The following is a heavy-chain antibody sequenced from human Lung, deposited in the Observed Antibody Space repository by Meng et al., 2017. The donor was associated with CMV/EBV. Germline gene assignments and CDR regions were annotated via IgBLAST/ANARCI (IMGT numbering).Heavy chain of an antibody. J-gene: IGHJ6*02. CDR3: AKDQIVIVPAATYYYGMDV. Sequence: SCAASGFTFSSYGMHWVRQAPRKGLEWVAFIRYDGSNKYYADSVKGRFTISRDNSKNTLYLQMNSLRAEDTAVYYCAKDQIVIVPAATYYYGMDVWXQGTTVTVSS. CDR2: IRYDGSNK. CDR1: GFTFSSYG. V-gene: IGHV3-30*02. D-gene: IGHD2-2*01.